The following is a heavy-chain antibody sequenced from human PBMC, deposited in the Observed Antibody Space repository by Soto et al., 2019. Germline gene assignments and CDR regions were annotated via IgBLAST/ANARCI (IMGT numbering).Heavy chain of an antibody. Sequence: PSETLSRTWTVSGGSISSYYWSWIRQPPGKGLEWIGYIYYSGSTNYNPSLKSRVTISVDTSKNQFSLKLSSVTAADTAVYYCARSPSSWAHYYYYGMDVWGQGTTVTVSS. CDR1: GGSISSYY. J-gene: IGHJ6*02. D-gene: IGHD6-13*01. CDR2: IYYSGST. V-gene: IGHV4-59*01. CDR3: ARSPSSWAHYYYYGMDV.